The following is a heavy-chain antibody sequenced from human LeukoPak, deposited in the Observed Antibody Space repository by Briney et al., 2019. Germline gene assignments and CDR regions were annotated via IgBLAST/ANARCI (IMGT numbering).Heavy chain of an antibody. J-gene: IGHJ3*02. V-gene: IGHV4-34*01. D-gene: IGHD1-26*01. CDR1: GGSISSYY. CDR2: INHSGST. CDR3: ARIGSYSAFDI. Sequence: SETLSLTCTVSGGSISSYYWSWIRQPPGKGLEWIGEINHSGSTNYNPSLKSRVTISVDTSKNQFSLKLSSVTAADTAVYYCARIGSYSAFDIWGQGTMVTVSS.